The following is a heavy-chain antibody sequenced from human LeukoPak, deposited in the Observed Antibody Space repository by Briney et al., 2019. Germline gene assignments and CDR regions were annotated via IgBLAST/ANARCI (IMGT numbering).Heavy chain of an antibody. D-gene: IGHD3-3*01. CDR3: ARRYFWSGYYTEYYYYMDV. Sequence: GGSLRLSCAASGFTFSDYYMSWIRQAPGKGLEWVSYISSSGSTIYYADSVKGRFTISRDNAKNSLYLQMNSLRAEDTAVYYCARRYFWSGYYTEYYYYMDVWGKGTTVTVSS. CDR2: ISSSGSTI. V-gene: IGHV3-11*01. J-gene: IGHJ6*03. CDR1: GFTFSDYY.